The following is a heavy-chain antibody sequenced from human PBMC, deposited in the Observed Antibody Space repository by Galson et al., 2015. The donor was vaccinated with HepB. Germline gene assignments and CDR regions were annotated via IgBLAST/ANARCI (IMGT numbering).Heavy chain of an antibody. CDR3: ARTPTLGYCSGGSCYDGYYFDY. CDR1: GFSLSNARMG. J-gene: IGHJ4*02. V-gene: IGHV2-26*01. D-gene: IGHD2-15*01. CDR2: IFSNDEK. Sequence: PALVKPTQTLTLTCTVSGFSLSNARMGVSWIRQPPGKALEWLAHIFSNDEKSYSTSLKSRLTISKDTSKSQVVLTMTNMDPVDTATYYCARTPTLGYCSGGSCYDGYYFDYWGQGTLVTVSS.